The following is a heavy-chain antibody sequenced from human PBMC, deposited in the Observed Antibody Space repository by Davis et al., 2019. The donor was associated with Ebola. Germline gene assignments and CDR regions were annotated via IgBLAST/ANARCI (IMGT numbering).Heavy chain of an antibody. D-gene: IGHD6-13*01. V-gene: IGHV4-39*01. CDR2: IYYSGST. J-gene: IGHJ4*02. CDR3: ARRGSSWYGSLFDY. CDR1: GGSISSSSYY. Sequence: MPSETLSLTCTVSGGSISSSSYYWGWIRQPPGKGLEWIGSIYYSGSTYYNPSLKSRVTISVDTSKNQFSLKLNSVTAADTAVYYCARRGSSWYGSLFDYWGQGTLVTVSS.